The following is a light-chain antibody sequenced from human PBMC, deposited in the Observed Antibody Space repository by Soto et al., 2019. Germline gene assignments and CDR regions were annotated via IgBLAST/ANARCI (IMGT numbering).Light chain of an antibody. V-gene: IGLV2-23*01. CDR2: AGS. CDR1: SSDVGSYNL. Sequence: QYALTQAASVSGSPGQSITISCTGTSSDVGSYNLVSWYQHHPGKAPELMIYAGSERPSGVSNRFSGSKSGNTASLTISGLQAEDEADYYCCSYAGSSTYVFGTGTKLTVL. CDR3: CSYAGSSTYV. J-gene: IGLJ1*01.